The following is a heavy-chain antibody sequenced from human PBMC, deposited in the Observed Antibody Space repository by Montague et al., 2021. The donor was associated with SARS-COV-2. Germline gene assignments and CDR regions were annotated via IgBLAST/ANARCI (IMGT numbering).Heavy chain of an antibody. D-gene: IGHD4-23*01. V-gene: IGHV4-34*01. CDR3: ARWDPQTLTLIGLRGKSASDY. J-gene: IGHJ4*02. CDR1: GGSFSGYY. CDR2: INHSGTT. Sequence: SETLSLTCAVYGGSFSGYYWTWIRQSPGKGLEWIAEINHSGTTNYNFNPSLRSRVTISVDTSKSQFVTAADTGVYYCARWDPQTLTLIGLRGKSASDYWGQGTLVTVSS.